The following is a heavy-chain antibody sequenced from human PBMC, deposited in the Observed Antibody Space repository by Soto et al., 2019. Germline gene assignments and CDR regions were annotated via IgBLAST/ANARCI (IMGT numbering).Heavy chain of an antibody. CDR3: ATGFYGDYDAFDI. V-gene: IGHV4-59*01. CDR1: GGSIRSYY. Sequence: SETLSLTCTVSGGSIRSYYWTWIRQPPGKGLEWIGYIYYSGSTNYNPSLKSRVTISVDTSKNQFSLKLSSVTAADTAVYYCATGFYGDYDAFDIWGQGTMVTVS. J-gene: IGHJ3*02. CDR2: IYYSGST. D-gene: IGHD4-17*01.